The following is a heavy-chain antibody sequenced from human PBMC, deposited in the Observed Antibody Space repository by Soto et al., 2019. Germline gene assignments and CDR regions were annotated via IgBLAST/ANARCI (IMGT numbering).Heavy chain of an antibody. D-gene: IGHD1-1*01. V-gene: IGHV4-31*03. CDR3: ARGSQLERDALDI. CDR2: IYYTGRT. Sequence: QVQLQESGPGLVKPSQTLSLTCSVSGVSINSGGYYWSWIRHHPGKGLEWIGYIYYTGRTFYNVSLKSRVAMSLDTSKNQFSLKLSSVTAADTAVYYCARGSQLERDALDIWGQGTMVTVSS. CDR1: GVSINSGGYY. J-gene: IGHJ3*02.